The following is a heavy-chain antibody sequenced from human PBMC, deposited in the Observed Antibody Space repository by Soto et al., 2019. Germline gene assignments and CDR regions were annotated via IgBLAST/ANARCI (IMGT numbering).Heavy chain of an antibody. D-gene: IGHD3-16*01. CDR1: GGSISSSSYY. Sequence: SETLSLTCTVSGGSISSSSYYWGWIRQPPGKGLEWIGYIYYSGSTNYNPSLKSRVTISVDTSKNQFSLKLSSVTAADTAVYYCARGIAVEMDYKGWFGPWGQGTLVTVSS. CDR2: IYYSGST. J-gene: IGHJ5*02. V-gene: IGHV4-61*05. CDR3: ARGIAVEMDYKGWFGP.